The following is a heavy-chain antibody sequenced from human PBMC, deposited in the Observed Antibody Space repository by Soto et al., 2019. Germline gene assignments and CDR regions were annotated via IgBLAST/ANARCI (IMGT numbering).Heavy chain of an antibody. J-gene: IGHJ4*02. CDR2: IYYSGST. V-gene: IGHV4-59*01. Sequence: SETLSLTCTVSGGSISSYYWSWIRQPPGKGLEWIGYIYYSGSTNYNPSLKSRVTISVDTSKNQFSLKLSSVTAADTAVYYCATSQKGYNWNYFDHWGQGALVTVSS. D-gene: IGHD1-20*01. CDR1: GGSISSYY. CDR3: ATSQKGYNWNYFDH.